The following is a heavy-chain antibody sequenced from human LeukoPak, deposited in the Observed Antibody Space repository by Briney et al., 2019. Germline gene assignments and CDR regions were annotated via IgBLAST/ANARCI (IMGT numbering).Heavy chain of an antibody. D-gene: IGHD3-10*01. V-gene: IGHV3-7*03. CDR1: GFTFSSSW. J-gene: IGHJ6*02. CDR3: AKDRRATMDRGLHYGMDV. CDR2: IKQDGSEK. Sequence: GGSLRLSCAASGFTFSSSWMSWVRLAPGKGLEWVANIKQDGSEKYYVDSVKGRFTISRDNAKNSLYLQMNSLRAEDTALYYCAKDRRATMDRGLHYGMDVWGQGTTVTVSS.